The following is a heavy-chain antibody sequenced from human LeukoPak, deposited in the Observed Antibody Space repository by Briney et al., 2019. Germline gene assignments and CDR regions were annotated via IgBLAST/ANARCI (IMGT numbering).Heavy chain of an antibody. CDR3: ARAPRSWGFDY. J-gene: IGHJ4*02. V-gene: IGHV1-69*05. D-gene: IGHD7-27*01. CDR2: IIPIFGTA. Sequence: SVKVSCKASGGTFGSYAISWVRQAPGQGLEWMGGIIPIFGTANYAQKFQGRVTMTRSASINTAYMGLSSLTSEDTAVYYCARAPRSWGFDYWGQGTLVTVSS. CDR1: GGTFGSYA.